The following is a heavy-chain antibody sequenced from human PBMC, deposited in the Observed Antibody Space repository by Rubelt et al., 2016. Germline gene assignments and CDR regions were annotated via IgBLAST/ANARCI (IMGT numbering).Heavy chain of an antibody. Sequence: QLQLQESGPGLVKPSETLSLTCTVSGGSISSSSYYWGWIRQPPGKGLEWIGSIYYSGSTYYNPSLKSRVTISVDTSKNQFSLKLSSVTAADTAVYYCARFRLVPINSSGWYPPVDYWGQGTLVTVSS. J-gene: IGHJ4*02. V-gene: IGHV4-39*07. D-gene: IGHD6-19*01. CDR3: ARFRLVPINSSGWYPPVDY. CDR2: IYYSGST. CDR1: GGSISSSSYY.